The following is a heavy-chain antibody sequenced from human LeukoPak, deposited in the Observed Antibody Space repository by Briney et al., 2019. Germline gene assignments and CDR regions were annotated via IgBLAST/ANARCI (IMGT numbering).Heavy chain of an antibody. V-gene: IGHV4-30-2*01. CDR2: IYHSGST. Sequence: PSETLSLTCAVSGGSISSGGYYWSWIRQPPGKGLEWIGYIYHSGSTYYNPSLKSRVTISVDRSKNQFSLKLSSVTAADTAVYYCARVPWIALPLSAAAGTYYFDYWGQGTLVTVSS. D-gene: IGHD6-13*01. CDR3: ARVPWIALPLSAAAGTYYFDY. CDR1: GGSISSGGYY. J-gene: IGHJ4*02.